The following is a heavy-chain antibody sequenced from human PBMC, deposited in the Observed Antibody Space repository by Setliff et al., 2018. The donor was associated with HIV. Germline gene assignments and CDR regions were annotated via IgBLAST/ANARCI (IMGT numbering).Heavy chain of an antibody. V-gene: IGHV4-61*09. D-gene: IGHD4-17*01. CDR3: ARVGYGDYGDTFDI. J-gene: IGHJ3*02. CDR2: IYTSGST. CDR1: GGSISSGSYY. Sequence: SETLSLTCTVSGGSISSGSYYWSWIRQPAGKGLEWIGHIYTSGSTNYNPSLKSRVTISVDTSKNQFSLKLSSVTAADTAVYYCARVGYGDYGDTFDIWGQGTMVTVSS.